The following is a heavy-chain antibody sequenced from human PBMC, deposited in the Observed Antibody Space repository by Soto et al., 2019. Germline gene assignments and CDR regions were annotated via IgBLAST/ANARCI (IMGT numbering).Heavy chain of an antibody. CDR3: AHKGTDSSGYYYYYYGMDV. J-gene: IGHJ6*02. V-gene: IGHV2-5*02. CDR2: IYWDDDK. CDR1: GFSLSTSGVG. D-gene: IGHD3-22*01. Sequence: QITLKESGPTLVKPTQTLTLTCTFSGFSLSTSGVGVGWIRQPPGKALEWLALIYWDDDKRYSPSLKSRLTITKDNSKNQAVLTMTNMDPVDTATYYCAHKGTDSSGYYYYYYGMDVWGQGTTLTVSS.